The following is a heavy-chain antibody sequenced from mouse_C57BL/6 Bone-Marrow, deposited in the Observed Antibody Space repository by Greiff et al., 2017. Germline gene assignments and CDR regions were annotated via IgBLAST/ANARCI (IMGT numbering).Heavy chain of an antibody. Sequence: EVQLQQSGPELVRPGASVKISCKASGYSFTDYNMNWVKQSNGKSLEWIGVINPNYGTTSYNQKFKGKATLTVDQSSSTAFMPLNSRTSEDSAVYYCAVRGQGDYWGQGTTLPVSS. CDR3: AVRGQGDY. CDR1: GYSFTDYN. J-gene: IGHJ2*01. V-gene: IGHV1-39*01. CDR2: INPNYGTT.